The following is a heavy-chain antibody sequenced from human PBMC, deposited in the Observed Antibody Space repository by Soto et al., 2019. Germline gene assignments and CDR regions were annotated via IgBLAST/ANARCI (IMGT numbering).Heavy chain of an antibody. V-gene: IGHV1-69*13. J-gene: IGHJ6*02. CDR1: GGTFSSYA. D-gene: IGHD3-22*01. Sequence: SMKVSCKASGGTFSSYAISWVRQAPGQGLEWMGGIIPIFGTANYAQRFQGRVTITADESTSTAYMELSSLRSEDTAVYYCARTSADYYDSSGSIYYYGMDVWGQGTTVTVSS. CDR2: IIPIFGTA. CDR3: ARTSADYYDSSGSIYYYGMDV.